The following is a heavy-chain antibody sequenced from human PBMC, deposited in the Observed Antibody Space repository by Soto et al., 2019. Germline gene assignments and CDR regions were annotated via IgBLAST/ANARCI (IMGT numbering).Heavy chain of an antibody. CDR3: ARGPKGFGELLYYYYGMDV. Sequence: QVQLVESGGGVVQPGRSLRLSCAASGFTFSSYGMHWVRQAPGKGLEWVAVIWYDGSNKYYADSVKGRFTISRDNSKNTLYLQMNSLRAEDTAVYYCARGPKGFGELLYYYYGMDVWGQGTTVTVSS. D-gene: IGHD3-10*01. V-gene: IGHV3-33*01. J-gene: IGHJ6*02. CDR1: GFTFSSYG. CDR2: IWYDGSNK.